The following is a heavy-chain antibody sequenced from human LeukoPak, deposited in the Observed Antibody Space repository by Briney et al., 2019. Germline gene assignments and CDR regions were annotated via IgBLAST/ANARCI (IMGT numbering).Heavy chain of an antibody. Sequence: SETLSLTCTVSGDSIGTGSYYWGWIRQSPGKGLEWIGEINHSGSTNYNPSLKSRVTMSVDTSKNQFSLKLSSVTAADTAVYYCARGTYYYDSSGYLPFDYWGQGTLVTVSS. CDR3: ARGTYYYDSSGYLPFDY. J-gene: IGHJ4*02. D-gene: IGHD3-22*01. CDR2: INHSGST. V-gene: IGHV4-39*07. CDR1: GDSIGTGSYY.